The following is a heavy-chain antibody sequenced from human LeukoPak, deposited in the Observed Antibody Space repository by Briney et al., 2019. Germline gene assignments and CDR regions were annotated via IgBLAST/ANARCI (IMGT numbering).Heavy chain of an antibody. Sequence: SETLSLTCTVSGGSISSSSYYWGWIRQPPGKGLEWIGSIYYSGSTYYNPSLKSRVTISVDTSKNQFSLKLSSVTAADTAVYYCARDRSSGYYYRLVDYWGQGTLVTVSS. CDR2: IYYSGST. CDR1: GGSISSSSYY. J-gene: IGHJ4*02. D-gene: IGHD3-22*01. V-gene: IGHV4-39*07. CDR3: ARDRSSGYYYRLVDY.